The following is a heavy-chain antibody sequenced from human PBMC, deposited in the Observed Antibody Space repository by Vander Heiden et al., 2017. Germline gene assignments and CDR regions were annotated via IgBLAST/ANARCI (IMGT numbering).Heavy chain of an antibody. V-gene: IGHV4-31*03. D-gene: IGHD3-22*01. CDR2: IYYTGST. Sequence: QVQLQESGPGLVKPSQTLSLTCTISGGSISSGRYYWSWIRQHPGKGLEWIGYIYYTGSTYYNPSLKSRVTISPDTSKNQFSLKLISVTAADTAVYYCARYSYETSGPQRGFDFWGQGTLVTVSS. CDR1: GGSISSGRYY. J-gene: IGHJ4*02. CDR3: ARYSYETSGPQRGFDF.